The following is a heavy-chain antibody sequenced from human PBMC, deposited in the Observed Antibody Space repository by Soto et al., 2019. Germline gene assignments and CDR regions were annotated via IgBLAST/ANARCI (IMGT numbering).Heavy chain of an antibody. D-gene: IGHD6-6*01. V-gene: IGHV3-66*01. CDR2: IYSGDSA. CDR3: ARFRTLYTSTSPFDD. J-gene: IGHJ4*02. CDR1: GFTVSSNY. Sequence: GGSLRLSCAAAGFTVSSNYMSWVRQAPGKGLEWVSVIYSGDSAYFADSVKGRFTISRDNSKNTLYLQMTRLGVEDSAVYYCARFRTLYTSTSPFDDWGRGTLVTVSS.